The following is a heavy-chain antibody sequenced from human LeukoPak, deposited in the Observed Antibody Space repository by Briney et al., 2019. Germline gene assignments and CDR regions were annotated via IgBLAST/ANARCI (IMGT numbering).Heavy chain of an antibody. CDR3: ARVRDYYYGMDV. J-gene: IGHJ6*02. V-gene: IGHV3-64*01. CDR1: GFTFSSYA. Sequence: GGSLRLSCAASGFTFSSYAMHWVRQAPGKGLEYVSAISSNGGSTYYANSVKGRFTISRDNSKNTLYLQMGSLRAEDMAMYYCARVRDYYYGMDVWGQGTTVTVSS. CDR2: ISSNGGST.